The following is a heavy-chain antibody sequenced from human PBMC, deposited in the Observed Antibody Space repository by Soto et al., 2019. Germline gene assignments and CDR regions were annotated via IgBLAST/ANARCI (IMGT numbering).Heavy chain of an antibody. Sequence: PGESLKISCKASGYTFTSYWIVWVRQMPGTGLELMGIIYPFWSDTRCSPSFQGQVTISSYISIGTSYLQLISLKASDTAMYYCAGVNKYSSPLKARFDPWGQGTMVTVSS. J-gene: IGHJ5*02. CDR2: IYPFWSDT. CDR1: GYTFTSYW. D-gene: IGHD2-15*01. V-gene: IGHV5-51*01. CDR3: AGVNKYSSPLKARFDP.